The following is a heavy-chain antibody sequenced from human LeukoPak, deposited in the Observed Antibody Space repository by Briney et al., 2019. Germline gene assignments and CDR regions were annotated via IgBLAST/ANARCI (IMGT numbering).Heavy chain of an antibody. V-gene: IGHV1-46*01. J-gene: IGHJ4*02. CDR3: ARDYSGYDADPLPPDY. CDR2: INPSGGST. D-gene: IGHD5-12*01. Sequence: GASVKVSCKASGYTFTSYYMHWVRQAPGQGLEWMGIINPSGGSTSYAQKFQGRVTMTRDMSTSTVYMELSSLRSEDTAVYYCARDYSGYDADPLPPDYWGQGTLVTVSS. CDR1: GYTFTSYY.